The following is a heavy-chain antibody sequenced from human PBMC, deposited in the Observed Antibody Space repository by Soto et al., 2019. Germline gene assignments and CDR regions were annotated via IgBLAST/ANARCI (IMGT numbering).Heavy chain of an antibody. CDR2: IIPIFGTA. V-gene: IGHV1-69*13. J-gene: IGHJ6*02. CDR3: ARGPRRPRYDSSGYYYGMDV. D-gene: IGHD3-22*01. Sequence: PGASVKVSCKASGGTFSSYAISWVRQAPGQGLEWMGGIIPIFGTANYAQKFQGRVTITADESTSTAYMELSSLRSEDTAVYYCARGPRRPRYDSSGYYYGMDVWGQGTTVTVSS. CDR1: GGTFSSYA.